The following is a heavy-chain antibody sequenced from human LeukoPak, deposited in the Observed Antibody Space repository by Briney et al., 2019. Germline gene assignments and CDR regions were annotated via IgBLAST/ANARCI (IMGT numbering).Heavy chain of an antibody. J-gene: IGHJ4*02. CDR1: GFTVITNY. CDR2: IYSGGDT. D-gene: IGHD4-17*01. V-gene: IGHV3-66*01. CDR3: TYGGNFDY. Sequence: GGSLRLSCAASGFTVITNYMSWVRQAPGKGLEWVSVIYSGGDTYYADSVKGRFTISRDNSKNTLSLQMNSLRAEDTALYYCTYGGNFDYWGQGTLVTVSS.